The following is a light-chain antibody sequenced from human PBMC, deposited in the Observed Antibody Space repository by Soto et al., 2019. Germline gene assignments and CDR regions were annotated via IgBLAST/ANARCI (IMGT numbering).Light chain of an antibody. J-gene: IGKJ3*01. Sequence: DIPMTQSPSSLSASVGDRVTITCRASQGISNYLAWYQQKPGKVPKLLIYAASTLQSGVPSRFSGSGSGTGFTLTISSLQXXXVATYYCQKYNSAPIAFARGTKVDIK. CDR2: AAS. CDR1: QGISNY. CDR3: QKYNSAPIA. V-gene: IGKV1-27*01.